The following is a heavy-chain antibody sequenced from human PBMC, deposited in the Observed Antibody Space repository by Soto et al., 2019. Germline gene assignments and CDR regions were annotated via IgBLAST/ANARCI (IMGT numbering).Heavy chain of an antibody. J-gene: IGHJ6*02. V-gene: IGHV4-34*01. CDR3: ARGKPSGYRFGPRNFFYYGMDL. D-gene: IGHD5-18*01. CDR2: INHSGIT. Sequence: SETLSLTCGVFSGSLTDHYWTWIRQTPGKGLEWIGEINHSGITDYNPSLKSRVTLSLDTSKNKFSLKVTALTAADTAVYYCARGKPSGYRFGPRNFFYYGMDLWGPGTTVTVSS. CDR1: SGSLTDHY.